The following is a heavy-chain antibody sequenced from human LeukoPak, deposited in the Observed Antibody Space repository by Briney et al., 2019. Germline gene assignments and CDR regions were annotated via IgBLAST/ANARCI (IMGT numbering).Heavy chain of an antibody. CDR1: GYTLTELS. V-gene: IGHV1-24*01. Sequence: ASVKVSCKVSGYTLTELSMHWVRQAPGKGLEWMGGFDPEDGETIYAQKFQGRVTMTEDTSTDTAYMELSSLRSEDTAVYHCTAAGTGYYGMDVWGKGTTVTVSS. CDR2: FDPEDGET. J-gene: IGHJ6*04. CDR3: TAAGTGYYGMDV. D-gene: IGHD6-13*01.